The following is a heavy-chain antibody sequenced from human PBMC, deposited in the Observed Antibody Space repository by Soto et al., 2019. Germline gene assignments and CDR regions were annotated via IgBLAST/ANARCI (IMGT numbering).Heavy chain of an antibody. CDR3: TTDSGGWYLYAFDI. V-gene: IGHV3-15*01. D-gene: IGHD6-19*01. Sequence: GGSLRLSCAASGFTFSNAWMSWVRQAPGKGLEWVGRIKSKTDGGTTDYAAPVKGRFTISRDDSKNTLYLQMNSLKTEDTAVYYCTTDSGGWYLYAFDIWGQGTMVTVSS. CDR1: GFTFSNAW. CDR2: IKSKTDGGTT. J-gene: IGHJ3*02.